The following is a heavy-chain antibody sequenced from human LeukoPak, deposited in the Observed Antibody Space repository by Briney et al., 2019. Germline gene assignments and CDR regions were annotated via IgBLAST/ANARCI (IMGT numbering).Heavy chain of an antibody. CDR1: GFTFSSYA. J-gene: IGHJ3*02. Sequence: GGSLRLSCAASGFTFSSYAMHWVRQAPGKGLEWVAILWYDGRNIDYAESVKGRFTISRDNSKNTLYLQVDSLRAEDTAGYYCAREEWALQKGAFDIWGQGTLVTVS. D-gene: IGHD1-26*01. CDR3: AREEWALQKGAFDI. V-gene: IGHV3-33*08. CDR2: LWYDGRNI.